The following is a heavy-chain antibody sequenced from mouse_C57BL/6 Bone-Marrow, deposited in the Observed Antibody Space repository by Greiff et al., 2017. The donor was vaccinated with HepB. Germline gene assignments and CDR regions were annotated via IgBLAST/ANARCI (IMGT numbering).Heavy chain of an antibody. CDR3: AREDYGSRFAY. Sequence: VQLQQSGAELARPGASVKLSCKASGYTFTSYGISWVKQRTGQGLEWIGEIYPRSGNTYYNEKFKGKATLTADKSSSPAYMELRSLTSEDSAVYFCAREDYGSRFAYWGQGTLVTVSA. CDR2: IYPRSGNT. J-gene: IGHJ3*01. V-gene: IGHV1-81*01. CDR1: GYTFTSYG. D-gene: IGHD1-1*01.